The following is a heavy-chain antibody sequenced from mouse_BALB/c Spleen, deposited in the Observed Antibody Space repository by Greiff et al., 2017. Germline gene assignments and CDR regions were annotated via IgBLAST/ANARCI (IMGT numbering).Heavy chain of an antibody. CDR3: ARDRAYYGNYDYAMDY. CDR1: GFSLTSYG. V-gene: IGHV2-9*02. Sequence: QVQLQQSGPGLVAPSQSLSITCTVSGFSLTSYGVHWVRQPPGKGLEWLGVIWAGGSTNYNSALMSRLSISKDNSKSQVFLKMNSLQTDDTAMYYCARDRAYYGNYDYAMDYWGQGTSVTVSS. CDR2: IWAGGST. J-gene: IGHJ4*01. D-gene: IGHD2-10*01.